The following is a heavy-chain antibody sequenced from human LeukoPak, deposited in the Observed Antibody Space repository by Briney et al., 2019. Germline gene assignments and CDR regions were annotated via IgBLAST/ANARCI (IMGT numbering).Heavy chain of an antibody. D-gene: IGHD4-17*01. CDR1: GFTFSDHY. J-gene: IGHJ4*02. CDR3: AGDRYGAYDY. Sequence: GGSLRLSCAASGFTFSDHYMDWVRQAPGKGLEWVSSISSSSSYIFYADSVKGRFTISRDNAKNSLYLQMNSLRAEDTAVYYCAGDRYGAYDYWGQGTLVTVSS. CDR2: ISSSSSYI. V-gene: IGHV3-21*01.